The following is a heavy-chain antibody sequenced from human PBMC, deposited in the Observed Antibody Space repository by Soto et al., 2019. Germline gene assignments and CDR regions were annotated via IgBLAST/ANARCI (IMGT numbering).Heavy chain of an antibody. CDR2: ISYDGSNK. V-gene: IGHV3-30*03. CDR3: ASTRGVDSSSSRAFDY. D-gene: IGHD6-6*01. J-gene: IGHJ4*02. Sequence: QVQLVESGGGVVQSGRSLRLSCAASGFTFGSYGMHWVRQAPGKGLEWVAVISYDGSNKDYADSVKGQFTISRDNSKNTLELQMSSLRAEDTAMYYCASTRGVDSSSSRAFDYWGQGTLVTVSS. CDR1: GFTFGSYG.